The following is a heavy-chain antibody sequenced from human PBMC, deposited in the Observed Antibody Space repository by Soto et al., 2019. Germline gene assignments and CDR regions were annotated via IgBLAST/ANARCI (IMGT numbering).Heavy chain of an antibody. CDR1: VFSRSNAGLG. CDR2: IFSNDEK. V-gene: IGHV2-26*04. CDR3: ASTYSTSWYWFDP. Sequence: QVTVKESGPVLVKPTETLTLTCTVSVFSRSNAGLGVSWIRQPPGKALECLAHIFSNDEKSYSTSLKSRLTISKDPSKSQVVLTMTNLDPVDTATYYCASTYSTSWYWFDPWGQGTLVTVSS. D-gene: IGHD6-13*01. J-gene: IGHJ5*02.